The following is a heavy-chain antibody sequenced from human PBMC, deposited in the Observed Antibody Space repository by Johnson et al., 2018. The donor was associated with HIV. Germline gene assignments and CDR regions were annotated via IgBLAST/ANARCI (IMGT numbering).Heavy chain of an antibody. CDR1: GFTFSSYW. CDR3: AKETPSSGGTFDI. D-gene: IGHD6-25*01. Sequence: VQLVESGGGLAQPGGSLRLSCAASGFTFSSYWMAWVRQAPGKGLEWVAVIWSDGSNKYYADSVKGRFTISRDNSKNTLYLQMNSLRAEDTAVYYCAKETPSSGGTFDIWGQGTMVTVSS. CDR2: IWSDGSNK. J-gene: IGHJ3*02. V-gene: IGHV3-30*02.